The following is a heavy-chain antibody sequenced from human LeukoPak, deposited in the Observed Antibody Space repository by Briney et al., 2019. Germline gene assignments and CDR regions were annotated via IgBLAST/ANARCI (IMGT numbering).Heavy chain of an antibody. Sequence: QPGGSLRLSCAASGFTFSSYAMRWVRQAPGKGLEWVSVISGSGGSTYYADSVKGQFTISRDNSKNTLYLQMNSLRAEDTAVYYYATGGTVLRFLEWLLGGSYFDYWGQGTLVTVSS. V-gene: IGHV3-23*01. CDR3: ATGGTVLRFLEWLLGGSYFDY. J-gene: IGHJ4*02. CDR1: GFTFSSYA. D-gene: IGHD3-3*01. CDR2: ISGSGGST.